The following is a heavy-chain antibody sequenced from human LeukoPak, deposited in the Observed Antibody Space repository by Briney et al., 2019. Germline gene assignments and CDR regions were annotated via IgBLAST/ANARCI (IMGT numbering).Heavy chain of an antibody. CDR3: ASEYGSFDY. J-gene: IGHJ4*02. V-gene: IGHV3-21*01. D-gene: IGHD1-26*01. CDR2: ISSSSSYI. Sequence: GGSLRLSCAASGFTYSLFWMSWVRQAPGKGLEWVSSISSSSSYIYYADSVKGRFTISRDNAKNSLYLQMNSLRAEDTAVYYCASEYGSFDYWGQGTLVTVSS. CDR1: GFTYSLFW.